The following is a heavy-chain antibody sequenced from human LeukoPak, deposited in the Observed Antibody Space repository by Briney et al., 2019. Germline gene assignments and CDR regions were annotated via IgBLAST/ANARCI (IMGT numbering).Heavy chain of an antibody. CDR3: ARERGGIVVVTSFDY. V-gene: IGHV3-48*03. Sequence: GGSLRLSCAASGFTFSSYEMNWVRQAPGKGLEWVSYISSSGSTIYYADSVKGRFTISRDNAKNSLYLQMNSLRAEDTAVYYCARERGGIVVVTSFDYWGQGTLVTVSS. D-gene: IGHD3-22*01. CDR1: GFTFSSYE. J-gene: IGHJ4*02. CDR2: ISSSGSTI.